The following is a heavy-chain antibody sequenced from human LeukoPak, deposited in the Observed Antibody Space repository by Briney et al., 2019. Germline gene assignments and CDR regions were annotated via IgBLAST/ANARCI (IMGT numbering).Heavy chain of an antibody. CDR2: IYYSGST. CDR1: GGSISSSSYY. J-gene: IGHJ6*02. CDR3: ARHQTTVTPPFGYYYGMDV. D-gene: IGHD4-17*01. V-gene: IGHV4-39*01. Sequence: SETLSLTCTVSGGSISSSSYYWGWIRQPPGKGLEWIGSIYYSGSTYYNPSLKSRVTISVDTSKNQFSLKLSSVTAADTAVYYCARHQTTVTPPFGYYYGMDVWGQGTTVTVSS.